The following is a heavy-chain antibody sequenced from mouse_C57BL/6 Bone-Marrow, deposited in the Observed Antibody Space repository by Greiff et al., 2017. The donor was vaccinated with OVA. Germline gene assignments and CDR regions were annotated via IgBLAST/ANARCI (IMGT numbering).Heavy chain of an antibody. D-gene: IGHD1-1*01. V-gene: IGHV1-9*01. CDR3: ASFPHYYGSSYYAMDY. CDR1: GYTFTGYW. CDR2: ILPGSGST. J-gene: IGHJ4*01. Sequence: VNVVESGAELMKPGASVKLSCKATGYTFTGYWIEWVKQRPGHGLEWIGEILPGSGSTNYNEKFKGKATFTADTSSNTAYMQLSSLTTEDSAIYYCASFPHYYGSSYYAMDYWGQGTSVTVSS.